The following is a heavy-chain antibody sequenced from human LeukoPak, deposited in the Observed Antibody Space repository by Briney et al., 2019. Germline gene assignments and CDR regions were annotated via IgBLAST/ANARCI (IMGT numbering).Heavy chain of an antibody. CDR2: ISYDGGNK. CDR3: AKGPWVGATLSLDY. Sequence: PGGSLRLSCAASGFTFSSYGIHWVRQAPGKGLEWVAVISYDGGNKYYADSVRGRFTISRDNSKNTLYLQMNSLRAEDTAVYYCAKGPWVGATLSLDYWGQGTLVTVSS. CDR1: GFTFSSYG. V-gene: IGHV3-30*18. D-gene: IGHD1-26*01. J-gene: IGHJ4*02.